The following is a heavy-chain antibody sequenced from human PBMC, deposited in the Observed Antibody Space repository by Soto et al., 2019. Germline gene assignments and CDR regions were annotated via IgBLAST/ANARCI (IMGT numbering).Heavy chain of an antibody. V-gene: IGHV3-15*01. J-gene: IGHJ4*02. Sequence: EVQLVESGGGFVKPGESLRLSCAASGFTFSSAPMSWVRQAPGKGLEWVGRIKPNTDGGAIDYPAPVKGRFTISRDDSKNTLYLQMNSLKIEDTALYYCTTPAIPVDGTQRFTYWGQGALVTVSS. CDR2: IKPNTDGGAI. D-gene: IGHD6-19*01. CDR1: GFTFSSAP. CDR3: TTPAIPVDGTQRFTY.